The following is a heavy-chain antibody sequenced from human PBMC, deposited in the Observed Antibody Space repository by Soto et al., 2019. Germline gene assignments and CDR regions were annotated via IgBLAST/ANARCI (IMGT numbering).Heavy chain of an antibody. CDR3: ARGFSGVVGFFFGMDV. J-gene: IGHJ6*02. D-gene: IGHD3-3*01. V-gene: IGHV1-69*17. CDR1: GGIFNNYS. CDR2: IIPVFDLI. Sequence: QLVQSGAEVKKPGSSVRVSCKASGGIFNNYSVNWVRQAPGQGLEWMGGIIPVFDLIKYELKFQDRLAISADKLKNTAYMDLSRLRSEDTDVYYCARGFSGVVGFFFGMDVWGQGTTVIVSS.